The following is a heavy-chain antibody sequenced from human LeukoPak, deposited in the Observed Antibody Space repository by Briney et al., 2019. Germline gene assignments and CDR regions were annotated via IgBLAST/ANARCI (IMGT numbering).Heavy chain of an antibody. Sequence: ASVKVSCKASGYTFTGYYMHWVRQAPGQGLEWMGWINPNSGGTNYAQKFQGRVTMTRDTSISTAYMELSRLRSDDTAVYYCARDQRGGSTSCYSDRFCWFDPWGQGTLVTVSP. CDR2: INPNSGGT. J-gene: IGHJ5*02. CDR1: GYTFTGYY. CDR3: ARDQRGGSTSCYSDRFCWFDP. D-gene: IGHD2-2*01. V-gene: IGHV1-2*02.